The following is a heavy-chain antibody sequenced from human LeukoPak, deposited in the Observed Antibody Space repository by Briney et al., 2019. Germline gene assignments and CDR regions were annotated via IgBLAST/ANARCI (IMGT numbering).Heavy chain of an antibody. V-gene: IGHV1-24*01. J-gene: IGHJ4*02. CDR2: FDPEDGET. CDR1: GYTLTELS. D-gene: IGHD1-26*01. Sequence: GASVKVSCKVSGYTLTELSMHWVRQAPGKGLEWMGGFDPEDGETIYAQKFQGRVTMTEDTSTDTAYMELSSLRSEDTAVYYCATDLGGSYSLSFDYWGQGTLVTVSS. CDR3: ATDLGGSYSLSFDY.